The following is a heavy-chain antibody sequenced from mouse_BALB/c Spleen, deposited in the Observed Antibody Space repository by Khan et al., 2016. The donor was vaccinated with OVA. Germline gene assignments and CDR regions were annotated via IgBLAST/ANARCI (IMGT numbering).Heavy chain of an antibody. V-gene: IGHV1-18*01. CDR1: GYSFTAYY. Sequence: VPLKASGPDLVKPGASVQIFCQASGYSFTAYYMHWVKESHGKTLEFIGRVNPSHGDTTFNKKFRGKAIFTVDKSSRTDNMELRSLTSEDAAVYYYGRGDEFFPYWGQGTLVTVSA. CDR2: VNPSHGDT. CDR3: GRGDEFFPY. D-gene: IGHD3-3*01. J-gene: IGHJ3*01.